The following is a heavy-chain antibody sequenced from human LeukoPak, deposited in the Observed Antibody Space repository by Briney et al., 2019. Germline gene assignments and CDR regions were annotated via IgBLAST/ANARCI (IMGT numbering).Heavy chain of an antibody. CDR2: IYHSGST. J-gene: IGHJ4*02. V-gene: IGHV4-38-2*02. CDR3: AIAGRDGYLIDY. Sequence: SETLSLTCTVSGYSISSGYYWGWIRQPPGKGLEWIGSIYHSGSTYYNPSLKSRVTISVDTSKNQFSLKLSSVTAADTAVYYCAIAGRDGYLIDYWGQGTLATVSS. D-gene: IGHD5-24*01. CDR1: GYSISSGYY.